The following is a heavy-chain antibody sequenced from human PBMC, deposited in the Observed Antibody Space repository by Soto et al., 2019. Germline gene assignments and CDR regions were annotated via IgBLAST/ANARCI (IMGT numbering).Heavy chain of an antibody. CDR2: IYYSGST. V-gene: IGHV4-59*01. D-gene: IGHD3-10*01. Sequence: ASETLSLTCTVSGGSISSYYWSWIRQPPGKGLEWIGYIYYSGSTNYNPSLKSRVTISVDTSKNQFSLKLSSVTAADTAVYYCATGRGKWIPDAFDIWGQGTMVTVSS. CDR1: GGSISSYY. CDR3: ATGRGKWIPDAFDI. J-gene: IGHJ3*02.